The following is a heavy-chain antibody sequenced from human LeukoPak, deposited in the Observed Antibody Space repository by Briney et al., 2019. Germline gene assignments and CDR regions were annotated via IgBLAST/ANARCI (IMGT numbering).Heavy chain of an antibody. V-gene: IGHV3-23*01. Sequence: GGSLRLSCAASGFTFSNYAMTWVRQAPAKGLEWVSTISGSGGSTYNADSVKGRFTISRDNSKNTLYLQMNSLRAEDTAVYYCAKDLKVAGTDYFYGMDVWGQGTTVTVSS. J-gene: IGHJ6*02. D-gene: IGHD6-13*01. CDR3: AKDLKVAGTDYFYGMDV. CDR1: GFTFSNYA. CDR2: ISGSGGST.